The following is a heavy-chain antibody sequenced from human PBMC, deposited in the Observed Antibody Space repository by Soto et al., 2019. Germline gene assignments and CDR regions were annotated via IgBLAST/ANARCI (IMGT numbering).Heavy chain of an antibody. CDR2: IKPDGSER. CDR3: ASDLNWPNF. V-gene: IGHV3-7*01. CDR1: GFTFSTYF. D-gene: IGHD1-20*01. J-gene: IGHJ4*02. Sequence: EVQLVESGGGLVQPGGSLRLSCAASGFTFSTYFMTWLRQAPGKGLEWVATIKPDGSERWYEDSVKGRFTISRDNAKNSLYLEMNSLRAEDTAVYFCASDLNWPNFWGQGSLVAVSS.